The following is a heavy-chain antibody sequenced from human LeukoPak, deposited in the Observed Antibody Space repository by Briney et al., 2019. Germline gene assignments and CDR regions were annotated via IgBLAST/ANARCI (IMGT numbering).Heavy chain of an antibody. D-gene: IGHD6-13*01. CDR3: ARHVAGIDY. V-gene: IGHV4-59*01. CDR1: GGSIRNYY. Sequence: SETLSPTCTVSGGSIRNYYWSWIRQPPGKGLEWIGYIYYSGSTNYNPSLKSRATISVDTSKNQFSLKLSSVTAADTAVYYCARHVAGIDYWGQGTLVTVSS. CDR2: IYYSGST. J-gene: IGHJ4*02.